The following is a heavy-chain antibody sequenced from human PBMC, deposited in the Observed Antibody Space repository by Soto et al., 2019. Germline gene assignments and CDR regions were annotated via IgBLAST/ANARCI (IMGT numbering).Heavy chain of an antibody. CDR2: IYYSGST. CDR1: GGSISSGDYY. J-gene: IGHJ4*02. V-gene: IGHV4-30-4*01. Sequence: TLSLTCTVSGGSISSGDYYWSWIRQPPGKGLEWIGYIYYSGSTYYNPSLKSRVTISVDTSKNQFSLKLSSVTAADTAVYYCARGQEYYYDSSGYYYDPYYFDYWGQGTLVTVSS. CDR3: ARGQEYYYDSSGYYYDPYYFDY. D-gene: IGHD3-22*01.